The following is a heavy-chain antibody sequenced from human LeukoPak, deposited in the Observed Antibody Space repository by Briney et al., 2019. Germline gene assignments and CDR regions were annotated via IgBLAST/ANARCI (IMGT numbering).Heavy chain of an antibody. CDR1: GFTFSSYE. Sequence: GGSLRLSCAASGFTFSSYEMNWVRQAPGKGLEWVSYISSSGSTIYYADSVKGRFTISRDNSKNTLYLQMNSLRVEDTAVYYCAKDRQGGYRSYWGQGTLVTVSS. V-gene: IGHV3-48*03. J-gene: IGHJ4*02. D-gene: IGHD5-18*01. CDR3: AKDRQGGYRSY. CDR2: ISSSGSTI.